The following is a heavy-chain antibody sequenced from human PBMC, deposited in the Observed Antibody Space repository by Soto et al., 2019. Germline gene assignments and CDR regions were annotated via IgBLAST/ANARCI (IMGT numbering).Heavy chain of an antibody. Sequence: EVQLLESGGGLVQPGGSLRLSCAVSGFTFSSFAMCWVRQAPGKGLEWVSVISSSGGTTYYTDCVKGRFTISRDNSKNTLYLQMNSLRAEDTAVYYCARDYSYACDYWGQGTLVTVSS. J-gene: IGHJ4*02. CDR1: GFTFSSFA. D-gene: IGHD3-16*01. V-gene: IGHV3-23*01. CDR3: ARDYSYACDY. CDR2: ISSSGGTT.